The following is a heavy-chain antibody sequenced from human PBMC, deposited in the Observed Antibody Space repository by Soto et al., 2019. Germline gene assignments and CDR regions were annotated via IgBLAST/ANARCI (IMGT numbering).Heavy chain of an antibody. CDR3: ARETYDFWSFGRKPFDP. V-gene: IGHV3-33*01. D-gene: IGHD3-3*01. CDR2: IWYNGSKK. CDR1: GFTFSSYG. J-gene: IGHJ5*02. Sequence: QVQLVESGGDVVQPGRSLTLSCVASGFTFSSYGMHWVRQAPGKGLEWVAVIWYNGSKKYYGDSVKGRFTISRDNSRNTLYLKMNSLRGEDTAVYYCARETYDFWSFGRKPFDPWGQGTLVTVSS.